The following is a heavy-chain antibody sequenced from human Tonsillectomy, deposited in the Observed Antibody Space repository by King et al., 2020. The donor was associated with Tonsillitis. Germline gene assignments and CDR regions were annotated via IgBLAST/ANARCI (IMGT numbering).Heavy chain of an antibody. CDR1: GFTFSSYC. V-gene: IGHV3-7*01. CDR2: IKQDGSEK. Sequence: VQLVESGGGLVQPGGSLRLSCAASGFTFSSYCMSWVRQAPGKGLEWVANIKQDGSEKYYVDSVKGRFTISRDNAKNSLYLQMNSLIAEDTAVYYCARNVNGYIPRWGQGTLVTVSS. D-gene: IGHD5-24*01. J-gene: IGHJ4*02. CDR3: ARNVNGYIPR.